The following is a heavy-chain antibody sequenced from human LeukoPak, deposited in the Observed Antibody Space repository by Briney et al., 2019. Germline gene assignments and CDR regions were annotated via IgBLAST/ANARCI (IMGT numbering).Heavy chain of an antibody. CDR1: GFTVSSNY. Sequence: GGSLRLSCAASGFTVSSNYMSWVRQAPGKGLEWVSVIYSGGSTYYADSVKGRFTISRDNFKNTLYLQMNSLRAEDTAVYYCARVYFIMERYFDYWGQGTLVTVSS. CDR2: IYSGGST. V-gene: IGHV3-53*01. D-gene: IGHD3-10*01. CDR3: ARVYFIMERYFDY. J-gene: IGHJ4*02.